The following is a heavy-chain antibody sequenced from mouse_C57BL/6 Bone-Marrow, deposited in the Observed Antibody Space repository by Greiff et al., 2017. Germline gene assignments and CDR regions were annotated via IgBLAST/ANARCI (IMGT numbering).Heavy chain of an antibody. D-gene: IGHD1-1*01. Sequence: VQLQQPGPELVMPGASVKLSCKASGYAFTSYWMHWVKQRPGQGLEWIGRIDPSDSYTNYNRKFKGKSTLTVDKSSSTAYMQLSSLTSEDSAVYSVASGYYGSGFWIAYWGQGTLVTVSA. CDR2: IDPSDSYT. CDR1: GYAFTSYW. CDR3: ASGYYGSGFWIAY. J-gene: IGHJ3*01. V-gene: IGHV1-69*01.